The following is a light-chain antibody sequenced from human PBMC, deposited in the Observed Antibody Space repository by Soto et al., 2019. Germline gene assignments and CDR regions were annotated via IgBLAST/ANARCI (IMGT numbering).Light chain of an antibody. Sequence: DIQLTQSPSSLSASVGDRVTITCRANQTIHNYLNSYQQTPGRAPKLLIYAASNLRGGVPSRFSGGGSGTDFTLTISSLQPEDFATYYCQESFSPLYTFGQGTTLDI. CDR3: QESFSPLYT. J-gene: IGKJ2*01. CDR2: AAS. V-gene: IGKV1-39*01. CDR1: QTIHNY.